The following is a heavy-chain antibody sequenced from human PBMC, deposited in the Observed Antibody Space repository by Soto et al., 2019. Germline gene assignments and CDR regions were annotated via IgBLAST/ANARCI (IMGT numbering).Heavy chain of an antibody. CDR3: ARGDYDSSGYYYFEGYFDY. D-gene: IGHD3-22*01. CDR1: GGTFSSYA. Sequence: SVKVSCKASGGTFSSYAISWVRQAPGQGLEWMGGIIPIFGTANYAQKFQGRVTITADESTSTAYMELSSLRSEDTAVYYCARGDYDSSGYYYFEGYFDYWGQGTPVTVSS. J-gene: IGHJ4*02. CDR2: IIPIFGTA. V-gene: IGHV1-69*13.